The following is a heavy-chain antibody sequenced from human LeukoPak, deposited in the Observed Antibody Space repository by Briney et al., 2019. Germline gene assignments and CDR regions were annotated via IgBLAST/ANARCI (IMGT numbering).Heavy chain of an antibody. CDR3: ARVLPITPYFDY. Sequence: SETLSLTCTVSGYSINNGFYWGWIRQPPGKGLEWIGSIYHSERTHYNPSLKSRVTISVDTSKNQFSLKLSSVTAADTAVYYCARVLPITPYFDYWGQGTLVTVSS. CDR2: IYHSERT. D-gene: IGHD1-20*01. J-gene: IGHJ4*02. CDR1: GYSINNGFY. V-gene: IGHV4-38-2*02.